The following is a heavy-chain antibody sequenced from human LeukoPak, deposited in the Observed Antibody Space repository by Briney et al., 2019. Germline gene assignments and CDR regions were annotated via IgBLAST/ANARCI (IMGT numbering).Heavy chain of an antibody. CDR1: GYTFTTHW. Sequence: PGESLKISCKGSGYTFTTHWIAWVRQMPGKGLEWMGIIFPGDSDTTYSPSFEGQATISADKSINTAYLRWSSLKASDTAMYYCATSESQTRFDFWGQGTLVTVSS. V-gene: IGHV5-51*01. CDR2: IFPGDSDT. D-gene: IGHD1/OR15-1a*01. CDR3: ATSESQTRFDF. J-gene: IGHJ4*02.